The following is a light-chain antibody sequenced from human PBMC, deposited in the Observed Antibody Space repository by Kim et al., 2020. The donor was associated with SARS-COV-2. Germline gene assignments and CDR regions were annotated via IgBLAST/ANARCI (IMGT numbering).Light chain of an antibody. J-gene: IGLJ1*01. Sequence: ESPGQSASITCSGDKLGDKYACLYQQKPGQSPVLVIYQDNKRPSGIPERFSGSNSGNTATLTISGTQAMDEADYYCQAWDSSTKVFGTGTKVTVL. V-gene: IGLV3-1*01. CDR1: KLGDKY. CDR2: QDN. CDR3: QAWDSSTKV.